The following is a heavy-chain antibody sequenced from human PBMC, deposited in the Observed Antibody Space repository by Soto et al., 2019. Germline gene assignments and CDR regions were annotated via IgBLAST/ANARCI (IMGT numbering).Heavy chain of an antibody. V-gene: IGHV4-34*01. CDR1: GGSFSGYQ. Sequence: SETLSLTCGVYGGSFSGYQWNWIRQSPGQGLEWIGEINHSGTTKYNPSLESRIDLSVDTSKKQFSLKMFSVTAADTAIYYCARGWRFDPWGQGTQVTVSS. J-gene: IGHJ5*02. CDR3: ARGWRFDP. CDR2: INHSGTT. D-gene: IGHD1-1*01.